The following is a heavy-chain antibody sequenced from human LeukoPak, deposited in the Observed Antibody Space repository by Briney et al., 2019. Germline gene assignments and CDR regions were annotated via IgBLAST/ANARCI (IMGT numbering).Heavy chain of an antibody. CDR1: GGSISSSSYY. Sequence: SETLSLTCTVSGGSISSSSYYWGWIRQPPGKGLEWIGSIYYSGSTNYNPSLKSRVTISVDTSKNQFSLKLSSVTAADTAVYYCARSPRYSGSYLDAFDIWGQGTMVTVSS. V-gene: IGHV4-39*07. CDR3: ARSPRYSGSYLDAFDI. CDR2: IYYSGST. J-gene: IGHJ3*02. D-gene: IGHD1-26*01.